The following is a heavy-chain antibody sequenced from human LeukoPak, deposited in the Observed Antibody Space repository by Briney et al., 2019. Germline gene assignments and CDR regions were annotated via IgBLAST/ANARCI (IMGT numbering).Heavy chain of an antibody. J-gene: IGHJ3*02. Sequence: SETPSLTCAVYGGSFSGYYWSWIRQPPGKGLEWIGEINHSGSTNYNPSLKSRVTISVDTSKNQFSLKLSSVTAADTAVYYCARGRNVVVVPAAVPHDAFDIWGQGTMVTVSS. V-gene: IGHV4-34*01. CDR2: INHSGST. D-gene: IGHD2-2*02. CDR3: ARGRNVVVVPAAVPHDAFDI. CDR1: GGSFSGYY.